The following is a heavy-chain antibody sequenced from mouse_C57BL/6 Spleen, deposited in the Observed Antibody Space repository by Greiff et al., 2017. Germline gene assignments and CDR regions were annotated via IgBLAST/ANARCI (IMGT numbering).Heavy chain of an antibody. J-gene: IGHJ2*01. V-gene: IGHV1-15*01. Sequence: VQVVESGAELVRPGASVTLSCKASGYTFTDYEMHWVKQTPVHGLEWIGAIDPETGGNAYNQKFKGKAILTADKSSRTAYRELRSLTSEDSAVYYCTRGKGFDYWGHGTTLTVSS. CDR2: IDPETGGN. CDR3: TRGKGFDY. CDR1: GYTFTDYE.